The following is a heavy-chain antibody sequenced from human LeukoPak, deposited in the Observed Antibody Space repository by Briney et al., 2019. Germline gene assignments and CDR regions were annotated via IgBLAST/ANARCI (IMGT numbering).Heavy chain of an antibody. V-gene: IGHV3-7*01. Sequence: GGSLRLSCAASGFTFSSYWMSWVRQAPGKGLEWVANIKQDGSEKYHVDSVKGRFTISRDNAKNSLYLQMDSLRAEDTAVYYCARWATVTTSAWFDPWGQGTLVTVSS. CDR3: ARWATVTTSAWFDP. CDR1: GFTFSSYW. CDR2: IKQDGSEK. J-gene: IGHJ5*02. D-gene: IGHD4-17*01.